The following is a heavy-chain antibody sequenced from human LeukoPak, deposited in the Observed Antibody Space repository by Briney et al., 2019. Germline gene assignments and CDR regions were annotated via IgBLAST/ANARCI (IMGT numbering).Heavy chain of an antibody. CDR3: AREAGVSRLTFPWFDP. Sequence: PETLSRTCTVSGGSISSYYWSWIRQPPGKGLEWIGYIYYSGSTNYNPSLKSRVTISVDTSKNQFSLKLSSVTAADTAVYYCAREAGVSRLTFPWFDPWGQGTLVTVSS. V-gene: IGHV4-59*01. CDR1: GGSISSYY. CDR2: IYYSGST. D-gene: IGHD2-21*01. J-gene: IGHJ5*02.